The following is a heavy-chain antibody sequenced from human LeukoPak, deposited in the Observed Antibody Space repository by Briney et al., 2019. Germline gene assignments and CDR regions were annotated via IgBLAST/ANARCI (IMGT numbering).Heavy chain of an antibody. CDR2: ISIRSAYK. D-gene: IGHD6-25*01. J-gene: IGHJ4*02. CDR3: ARGHGAFSSGQGFDY. CDR1: GFTFRDYT. V-gene: IGHV3-21*01. Sequence: GGSLRLSCAASGFTFRDYTINWVRQAPGRGLEWVFSISIRSAYKYYADSAKGRFTISRDNAKNSLYLQMDSLRAEDTAVYYCARGHGAFSSGQGFDYWGQGTLVTVSS.